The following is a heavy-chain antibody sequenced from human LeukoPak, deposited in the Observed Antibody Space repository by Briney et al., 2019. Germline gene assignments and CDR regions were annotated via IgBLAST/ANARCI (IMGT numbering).Heavy chain of an antibody. CDR1: GYTFTGYY. D-gene: IGHD3-10*01. J-gene: IGHJ6*03. V-gene: IGHV1-2*02. CDR2: INPNSGGT. CDR3: ARRGYYGSGSYSWYYYMDV. Sequence: ASVKVSCKASGYTFTGYYMHWVRQAPGQGLEWMGWINPNSGGTNYAQKFQGRVTMTRDTSISTAYMELSRLRSDDTAVYFCARRGYYGSGSYSWYYYMDVWGKGTTVTISS.